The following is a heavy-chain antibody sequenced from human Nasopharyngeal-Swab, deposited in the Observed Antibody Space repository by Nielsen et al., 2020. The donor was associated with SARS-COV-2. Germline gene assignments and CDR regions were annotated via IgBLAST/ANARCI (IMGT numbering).Heavy chain of an antibody. J-gene: IGHJ6*03. D-gene: IGHD3-10*01. Sequence: MRECPGKGLEWIGRIYTSGSTNYNPSLKSRVTMPVDTSKNQFSLKLSSVTAADTAVYYCARGITTLYYYYYMDVWGKGTTVTVSS. V-gene: IGHV4-4*07. CDR2: IYTSGST. CDR3: ARGITTLYYYYYMDV.